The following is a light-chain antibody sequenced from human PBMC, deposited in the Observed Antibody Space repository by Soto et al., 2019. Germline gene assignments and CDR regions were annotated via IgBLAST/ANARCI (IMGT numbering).Light chain of an antibody. CDR2: DAS. CDR1: QSISSW. V-gene: IGKV1-5*01. CDR3: QQYDSYSPYT. J-gene: IGKJ2*01. Sequence: DIPMSQSPSTLSASVGDRVTITCRASQSISSWLAWYQQKPGKAPNLLIYDASSLQSGVPSRFSGSRSATEFSLTVSSLQPDDFATYYWQQYDSYSPYTFGQGTKLEIK.